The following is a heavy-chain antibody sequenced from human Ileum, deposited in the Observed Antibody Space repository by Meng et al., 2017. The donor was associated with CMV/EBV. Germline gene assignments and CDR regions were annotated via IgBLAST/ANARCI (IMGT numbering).Heavy chain of an antibody. CDR3: AKDKAPFDY. CDR2: ISGSGDST. CDR1: GLTFSSYA. Sequence: LRLSCAGSGLTFSSYAMSWVRQAPGKGLEWVSAISGSGDSTYYADSVKGRFTIFRDNSKNTLYLRMNSLRAEDTAVYYCAKDKAPFDYWGQGTLVTVSS. V-gene: IGHV3-23*01. J-gene: IGHJ4*02.